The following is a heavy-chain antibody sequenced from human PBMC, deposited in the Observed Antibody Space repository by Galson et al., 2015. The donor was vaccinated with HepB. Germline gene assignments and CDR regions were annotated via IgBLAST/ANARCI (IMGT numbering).Heavy chain of an antibody. V-gene: IGHV3-33*01. CDR1: GFTFSSYG. D-gene: IGHD6-13*01. CDR3: ARVPAAENYYYYGMDV. J-gene: IGHJ6*02. CDR2: IWYDGSNK. Sequence: SLRLSCAASGFTFSSYGMHWVRQAPGKGLEWVAVIWYDGSNKYYADSVKGRFTISRDNSKNTLYLQMNSLRAEDTAVYYCARVPAAENYYYYGMDVWGQGTTVTVSS.